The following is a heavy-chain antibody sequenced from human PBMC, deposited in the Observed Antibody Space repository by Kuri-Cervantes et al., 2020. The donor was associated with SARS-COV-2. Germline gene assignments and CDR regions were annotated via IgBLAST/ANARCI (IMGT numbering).Heavy chain of an antibody. J-gene: IGHJ4*02. D-gene: IGHD6-19*01. V-gene: IGHV3-30*02. Sequence: GESLKISCAASGFTFSSYGMHWVRQAPGKGLEWVAVIWYDGSNKYYADSVKGRFTISRDNSKNTLSLQMSSLRAEDTAIYYCVKVVPLAGSRGYFDYWGQGTLVTCSS. CDR3: VKVVPLAGSRGYFDY. CDR2: IWYDGSNK. CDR1: GFTFSSYG.